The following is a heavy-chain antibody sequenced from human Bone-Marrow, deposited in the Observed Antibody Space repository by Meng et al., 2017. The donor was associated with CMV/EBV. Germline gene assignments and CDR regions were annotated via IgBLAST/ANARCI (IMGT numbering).Heavy chain of an antibody. CDR2: ISGSGGST. CDR3: AKDDVYYYGSGSYQDY. Sequence: GGSLRLSCAASGFTFDDYAMHWVRQAPGKGLEWVSGISGSGGSTYYADSVKGRFTISRDNSKNTLYLQMNSLRAEDTAVYYCAKDDVYYYGSGSYQDYWGQGTLVTVSS. CDR1: GFTFDDYA. D-gene: IGHD3-10*01. J-gene: IGHJ4*02. V-gene: IGHV3-23*01.